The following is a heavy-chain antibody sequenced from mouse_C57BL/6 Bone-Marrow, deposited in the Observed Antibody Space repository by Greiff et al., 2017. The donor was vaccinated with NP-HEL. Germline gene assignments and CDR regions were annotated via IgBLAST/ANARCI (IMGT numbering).Heavy chain of an antibody. CDR3: ARWGLLRYDY. CDR2: IDPSDSYT. Sequence: QVQLQQPGAELVMPGASVKLSCKASGYTFTSYWMHWVKQRPGQGLELIGEIDPSDSYTNYNQKFKGKSTLTVDKSSSTAYMQLSSLTSEDSAVYYCARWGLLRYDYWGQGTTLTVSS. J-gene: IGHJ2*01. CDR1: GYTFTSYW. D-gene: IGHD1-1*01. V-gene: IGHV1-69*01.